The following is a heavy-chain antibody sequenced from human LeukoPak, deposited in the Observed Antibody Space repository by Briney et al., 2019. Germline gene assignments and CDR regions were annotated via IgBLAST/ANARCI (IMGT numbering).Heavy chain of an antibody. J-gene: IGHJ4*02. CDR1: GFAFDEHG. Sequence: VRPGGSLRLSCTASGFAFDEHGMSWVRQVPGKGLEWVSGINWSGGSTGYADPLRGRFTISRDNAKNSLYLQIHSLRAEDTALYYCARAPITSPFYFDYWGQGTLVTVSS. V-gene: IGHV3-20*04. CDR3: ARAPITSPFYFDY. CDR2: INWSGGST. D-gene: IGHD2-2*01.